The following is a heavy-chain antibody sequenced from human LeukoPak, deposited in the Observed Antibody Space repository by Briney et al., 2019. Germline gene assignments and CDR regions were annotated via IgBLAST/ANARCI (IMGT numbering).Heavy chain of an antibody. CDR2: ISAYNGNT. Sequence: GASVKVSCKASGYTFTNYGISWVRQAPGQGLEWMGWISAYNGNTNYAQKLQGRVTMTTDTSTSTAYMELRSLRSDDTAVYYCARTLKSKRGYSYGSEFRADWAFDIWGQGTMVTVSS. CDR1: GYTFTNYG. CDR3: ARTLKSKRGYSYGSEFRADWAFDI. V-gene: IGHV1-18*01. D-gene: IGHD5-18*01. J-gene: IGHJ3*02.